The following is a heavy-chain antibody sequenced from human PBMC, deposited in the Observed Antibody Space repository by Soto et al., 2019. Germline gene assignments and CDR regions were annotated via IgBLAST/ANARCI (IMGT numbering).Heavy chain of an antibody. D-gene: IGHD3-10*01. CDR3: ARLTKAEWFGELSPDYYSYGMDV. CDR2: ISSSSSYI. CDR1: GFTFSSYS. V-gene: IGHV3-21*01. Sequence: EVQLVESGGGLVKPGGSLRLSCAASGFTFSSYSMNWVRQAPGKGLEWVSSISSSSSYIYYADSVKGRFTISRDNAKNSLYLQMNSLRAEDTAVYYCARLTKAEWFGELSPDYYSYGMDVWGQGTTVTVSS. J-gene: IGHJ6*02.